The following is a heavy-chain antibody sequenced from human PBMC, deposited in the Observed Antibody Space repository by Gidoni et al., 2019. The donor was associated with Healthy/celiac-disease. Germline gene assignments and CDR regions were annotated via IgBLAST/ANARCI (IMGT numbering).Heavy chain of an antibody. CDR2: ISSSSSYI. Sequence: EVQLVESGGGLVKPGGSLRLSCAASGFTFSSHSMNWVRQAPGKGLEWVSSISSSSSYIYYADSVKGRFTISRDNAKNSLYLQMNSLRAEDTAVYYCARAAIAAAGPWGYFDYWGQGTLVTVSS. V-gene: IGHV3-21*01. D-gene: IGHD6-13*01. J-gene: IGHJ4*02. CDR1: GFTFSSHS. CDR3: ARAAIAAAGPWGYFDY.